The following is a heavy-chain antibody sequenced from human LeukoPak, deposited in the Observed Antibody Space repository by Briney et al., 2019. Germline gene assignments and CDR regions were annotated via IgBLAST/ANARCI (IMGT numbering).Heavy chain of an antibody. CDR2: INPNSGGT. CDR3: ARDLYYYGSGSYSGPKHYYYYMDV. J-gene: IGHJ6*03. D-gene: IGHD3-10*01. V-gene: IGHV1-2*02. Sequence: ASVKVSCKASGYTFTGYYMHWVRQAPGQGLEWMGWINPNSGGTNYAQKFQGRVTMTRDTSISTAYMELSRLRSDDTAVYYCARDLYYYGSGSYSGPKHYYYYMDVWGKGTTVTVSS. CDR1: GYTFTGYY.